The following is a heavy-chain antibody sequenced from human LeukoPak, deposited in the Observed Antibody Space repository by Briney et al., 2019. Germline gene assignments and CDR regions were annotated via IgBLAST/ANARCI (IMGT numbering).Heavy chain of an antibody. Sequence: PSETLSLTCAVSGGSISSSNWWSWVRQPPGKGLEWIGEIYHSGSTNYNPSLKSRVTISVDKSKNQFSLKLSSVTAADTAVYYCAGGVFAAAGTGPFDYWGQGTLVTVSS. CDR3: AGGVFAAAGTGPFDY. J-gene: IGHJ4*02. CDR1: GGSISSSNW. CDR2: IYHSGST. V-gene: IGHV4-4*02. D-gene: IGHD6-13*01.